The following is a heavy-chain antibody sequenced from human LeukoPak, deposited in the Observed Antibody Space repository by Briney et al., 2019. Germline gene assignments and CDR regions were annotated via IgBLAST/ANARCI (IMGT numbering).Heavy chain of an antibody. CDR3: ARDPRNYRPFVY. Sequence: GGSLRLSCAASGFTFSSYAMHWVRQAPGKGLEWVAVISYDGSNKYYADSVKGRFTISRDNSKNTLYLQMNSLRAEDTAVYYCARDPRNYRPFVYWGQGTLVTVSS. D-gene: IGHD5-24*01. J-gene: IGHJ4*02. V-gene: IGHV3-30-3*01. CDR1: GFTFSSYA. CDR2: ISYDGSNK.